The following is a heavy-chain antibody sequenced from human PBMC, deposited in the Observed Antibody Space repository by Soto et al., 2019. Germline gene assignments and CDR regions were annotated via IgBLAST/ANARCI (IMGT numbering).Heavy chain of an antibody. J-gene: IGHJ6*02. CDR3: ARDDSGSYYWLSYGMDV. CDR1: GFTFSSYW. D-gene: IGHD1-26*01. Sequence: EVQLVESGGGLVQPGGSLRLSCAASGFTFSSYWMHWVRQAPGKGLVWVSRINSDGSSTSYADSVKGRFTISRDNAKNTLYLQMNSLRGEDTAVYYCARDDSGSYYWLSYGMDVWGQGTTVTVS. CDR2: INSDGSST. V-gene: IGHV3-74*01.